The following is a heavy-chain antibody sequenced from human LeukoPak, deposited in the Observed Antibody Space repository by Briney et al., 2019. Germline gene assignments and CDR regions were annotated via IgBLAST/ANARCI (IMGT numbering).Heavy chain of an antibody. CDR3: ARARKTYYYDSSGYKFDY. CDR2: INHSGST. Sequence: SETLSLTCAVYGGSFSGYYWSWIRQPPGKGLEWIGEINHSGSTNYNPSLKSRVTISVDTSKNQFSLKLISVTAADTAVYYCARARKTYYYDSSGYKFDYWGQGTLVTVSS. J-gene: IGHJ4*02. CDR1: GGSFSGYY. D-gene: IGHD3-22*01. V-gene: IGHV4-34*01.